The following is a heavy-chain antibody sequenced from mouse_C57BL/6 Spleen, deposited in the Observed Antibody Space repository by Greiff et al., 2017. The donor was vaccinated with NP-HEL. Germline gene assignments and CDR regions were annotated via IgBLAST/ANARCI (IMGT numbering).Heavy chain of an antibody. J-gene: IGHJ4*01. CDR3: AREGIYYYGSSYDYAMDY. CDR2: IYPRSGNT. D-gene: IGHD1-1*01. V-gene: IGHV1-81*01. CDR1: GYTFTSYG. Sequence: QVQLQQSGAELARPGASVKLSCKASGYTFTSYGISWVKQRTGQGLEWIGEIYPRSGNTYYNEQFKGKATLTADKSSSTAYMELRSLTSDDSAVYFCAREGIYYYGSSYDYAMDYWGQGTSVTVSS.